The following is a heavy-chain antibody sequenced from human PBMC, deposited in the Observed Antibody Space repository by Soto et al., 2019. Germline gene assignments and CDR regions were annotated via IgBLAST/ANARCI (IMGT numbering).Heavy chain of an antibody. V-gene: IGHV4-59*01. CDR2: IYYSGST. J-gene: IGHJ5*02. Sequence: SETLSLTCTVSGGSISNYYWSWIRQPPGKGLGWIGYIYYSGSTNYNPSLKSRVTISVDTSKNQFSLKLSSVTAADTAVYYCARDEYSSSSRSSYNWFDPWGQGTLVTVSS. CDR1: GGSISNYY. D-gene: IGHD6-6*01. CDR3: ARDEYSSSSRSSYNWFDP.